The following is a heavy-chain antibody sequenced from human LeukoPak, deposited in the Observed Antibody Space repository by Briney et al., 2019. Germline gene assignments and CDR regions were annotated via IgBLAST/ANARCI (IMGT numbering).Heavy chain of an antibody. V-gene: IGHV1-18*01. CDR3: ARNIVVVPAAIGNWFDP. J-gene: IGHJ5*02. Sequence: ASVKVSCKASGGTFTSYGISWVRQAPGQGLEWMGWISAYNGNTNYAQKLQGRVTMTTDTSTSTAYMELRSLRSDDTAVYYCARNIVVVPAAIGNWFDPWGQGTLVTVSS. CDR2: ISAYNGNT. CDR1: GGTFTSYG. D-gene: IGHD2-2*01.